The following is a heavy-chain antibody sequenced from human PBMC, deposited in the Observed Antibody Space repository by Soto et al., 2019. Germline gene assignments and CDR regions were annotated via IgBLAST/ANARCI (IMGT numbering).Heavy chain of an antibody. Sequence: SETLSLTCTVSGASISNGTYAWSWIRQTPGKGLEWIGYINHLETSFYNPSFESRITLSIDTAKTQYSLNLNSMSAADRAVYFCARGGGADSFDYWGQGILVTVSS. CDR3: ARGGGADSFDY. CDR1: GASISNGTYA. CDR2: INHLETS. D-gene: IGHD3-10*01. V-gene: IGHV4-30-2*01. J-gene: IGHJ4*02.